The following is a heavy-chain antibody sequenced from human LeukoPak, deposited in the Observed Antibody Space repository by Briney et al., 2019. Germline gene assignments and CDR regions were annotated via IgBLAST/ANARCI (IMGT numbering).Heavy chain of an antibody. CDR2: TNSDERTT. CDR3: ARGGFYSSGPLDP. D-gene: IGHD6-19*01. J-gene: IGHJ5*02. V-gene: IGHV3-74*01. CDR1: GFTFGSYW. Sequence: GGSLRLSCAASGFTFGSYWMHWVRQVPGKGLVWVSRTNSDERTTTYADSVKGRFTISRDNAKNTLYLQMNSLRAEDTAVYYCARGGFYSSGPLDPWGQGTLVTVSS.